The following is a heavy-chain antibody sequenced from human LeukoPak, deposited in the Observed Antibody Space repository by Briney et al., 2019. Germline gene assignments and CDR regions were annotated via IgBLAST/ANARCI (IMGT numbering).Heavy chain of an antibody. J-gene: IGHJ3*02. D-gene: IGHD5-12*01. Sequence: GASVKVSCKASGYTFTSYYIHWVRQAPGHGLEWMGIINPSGGSTSYAQKFQGRVTMTRDTSTSTVYMELSSLRSEDTAVYYCAGIVATIEAFDIWGQGTMVTVSS. CDR1: GYTFTSYY. V-gene: IGHV1-46*01. CDR3: AGIVATIEAFDI. CDR2: INPSGGST.